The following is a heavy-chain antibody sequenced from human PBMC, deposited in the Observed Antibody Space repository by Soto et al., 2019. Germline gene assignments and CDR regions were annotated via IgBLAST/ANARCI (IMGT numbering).Heavy chain of an antibody. J-gene: IGHJ5*02. CDR1: GYTFTSYG. CDR3: VRRHVSATGIDWFDP. V-gene: IGHV1-3*01. CDR2: INAANGDT. D-gene: IGHD6-13*01. Sequence: ASVKVSCKASGYTFTSYGIHWVRQAPGQRLEWMGWINAANGDTKYSPKFQGRVTITRDTSASTEYMELSSLRSEDTAVYYCVRRHVSATGIDWFDPWGQGTLVTVSA.